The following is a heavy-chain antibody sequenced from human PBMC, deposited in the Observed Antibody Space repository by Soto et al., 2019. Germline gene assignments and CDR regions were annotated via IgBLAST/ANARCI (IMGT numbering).Heavy chain of an antibody. Sequence: EVQLLESGGGLVQPGGSLRLSCAASGFTFSSYAMSWVRQAPGKGLEWVSTISGSGGSTYYADSLKGRFTISRDNXKNTLYLQMNSMRAEDTAVYYCAKEQWLVRGPFDYWGQGTLVTVSS. J-gene: IGHJ4*02. V-gene: IGHV3-23*01. CDR2: ISGSGGST. D-gene: IGHD6-19*01. CDR3: AKEQWLVRGPFDY. CDR1: GFTFSSYA.